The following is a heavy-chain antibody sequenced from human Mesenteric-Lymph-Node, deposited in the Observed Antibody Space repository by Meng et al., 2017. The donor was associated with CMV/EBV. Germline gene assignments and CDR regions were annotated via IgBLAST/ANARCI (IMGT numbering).Heavy chain of an antibody. CDR1: GFTFSSYA. CDR2: ISTSGSNT. CDR3: AKILQAHITSYYYGMDV. V-gene: IGHV3-23*01. D-gene: IGHD4-11*01. J-gene: IGHJ6*02. Sequence: GESLKISCAASGFTFSSYAMSWVRQAPGKGLEWVSAISTSGSNTYYADSMRGRFTISRDNSRNTLYLQMSSLRADDTAIYYCAKILQAHITSYYYGMDVLGQGTPVTVSS.